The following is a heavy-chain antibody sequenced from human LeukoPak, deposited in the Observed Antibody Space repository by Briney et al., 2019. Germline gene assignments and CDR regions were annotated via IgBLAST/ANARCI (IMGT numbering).Heavy chain of an antibody. CDR2: IIPIFGTA. CDR1: GGTFSSYA. V-gene: IGHV1-69*13. CDR3: ARGPAVTTYRFFDY. D-gene: IGHD4-17*01. Sequence: SVKVSCRASGGTFSSYAISWVRQAPGQGLEWMGGIIPIFGTANYAQKFQGRVTITADESTSTAYMELSSLRSEDTAVYYCARGPAVTTYRFFDYWGQGTLVTVSS. J-gene: IGHJ4*02.